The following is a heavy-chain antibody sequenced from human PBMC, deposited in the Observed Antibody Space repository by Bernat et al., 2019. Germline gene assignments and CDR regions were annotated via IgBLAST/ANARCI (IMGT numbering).Heavy chain of an antibody. CDR1: GFSLSTSGVG. J-gene: IGHJ4*02. CDR3: ARMSYSSSSYYFDY. Sequence: QITLKESGPTLVKPTQTLTLTCTFSGFSLSTSGVGVGWIRQPPGKALEWLARIDWDDDKFYSTSLKTRLTISKDTSKNQVVLTMTNMDPVDTATYYCARMSYSSSSYYFDYWGQGTLVTVSS. D-gene: IGHD6-6*01. CDR2: IDWDDDK. V-gene: IGHV2-70*04.